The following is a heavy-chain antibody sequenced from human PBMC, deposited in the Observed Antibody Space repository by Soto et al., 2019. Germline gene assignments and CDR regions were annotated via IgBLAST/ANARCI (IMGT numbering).Heavy chain of an antibody. D-gene: IGHD4-17*01. V-gene: IGHV1-58*02. Sequence: GASVKVSCKASGFTFTSSAMQWVRQARGQRLEWIGWIVVGSGNTNYAQKFQERVTITRDMSTSTAYMELSSLRSEDTAVYYCAADSVYGDEIYYYYGMDVWGQGTTVTV. CDR2: IVVGSGNT. CDR3: AADSVYGDEIYYYYGMDV. CDR1: GFTFTSSA. J-gene: IGHJ6*02.